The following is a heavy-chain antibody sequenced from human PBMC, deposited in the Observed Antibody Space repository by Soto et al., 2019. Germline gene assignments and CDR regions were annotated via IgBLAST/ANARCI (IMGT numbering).Heavy chain of an antibody. CDR2: INPNSGGT. D-gene: IGHD3-22*01. V-gene: IGHV1-2*04. J-gene: IGHJ3*02. CDR1: GFTFSSYG. Sequence: QVQLVESGGGVVQPGRSLRLSCAASGFTFSSYGMHWVRQAPGQGLEWMGWINPNSGGTNYAQKFQGWVTMTRDTSISTAYMELSRLRSDDTAVYYCARDHYDSSGYTGDAFDIWGQGTMVTVSS. CDR3: ARDHYDSSGYTGDAFDI.